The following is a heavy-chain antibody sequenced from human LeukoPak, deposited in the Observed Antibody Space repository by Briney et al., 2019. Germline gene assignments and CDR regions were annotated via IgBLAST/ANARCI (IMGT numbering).Heavy chain of an antibody. CDR3: ASGPIGPRIVDY. CDR2: ISGSGGST. Sequence: GGSLRLSCAVSGFTFSNYAMSWVRQAPGKGLEWVSGISGSGGSTYYADSVKGRFNISRDNSKNTLYLQMNSLRAGDTAVYYCASGPIGPRIVDYWGQGTLVTVSS. V-gene: IGHV3-23*01. J-gene: IGHJ4*02. CDR1: GFTFSNYA. D-gene: IGHD3-10*01.